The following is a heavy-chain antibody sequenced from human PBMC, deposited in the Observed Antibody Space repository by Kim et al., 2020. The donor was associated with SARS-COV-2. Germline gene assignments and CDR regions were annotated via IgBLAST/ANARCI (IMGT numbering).Heavy chain of an antibody. CDR3: ARHTRGPPAYAMDV. Sequence: SETLSLTCTVSGDSITGYYWSWIRQPPGERLEWIAYISNNGHSNYNPSLKSRVTISLDTSKNQFSLKVTSVTAADTAVYYCARHTRGPPAYAMDVWGQGTTVSVSS. CDR2: ISNNGHS. J-gene: IGHJ6*02. V-gene: IGHV4-59*08. CDR1: GDSITGYY.